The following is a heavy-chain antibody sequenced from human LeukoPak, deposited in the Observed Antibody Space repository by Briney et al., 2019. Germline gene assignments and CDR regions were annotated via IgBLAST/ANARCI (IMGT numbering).Heavy chain of an antibody. CDR2: ISGNSRYI. Sequence: PGGSLRLSCAASGFTFSSYSMNWVRQAPGKGLEWVSSISGNSRYIYYADSVKGRFTISRDNAKNSLFLQMNSLGAEDTAVYYCAREDYALDMWGQGTMVTVSS. V-gene: IGHV3-21*01. J-gene: IGHJ3*02. CDR3: AREDYALDM. CDR1: GFTFSSYS.